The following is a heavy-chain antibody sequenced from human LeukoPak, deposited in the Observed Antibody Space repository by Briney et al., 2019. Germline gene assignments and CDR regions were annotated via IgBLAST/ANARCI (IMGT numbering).Heavy chain of an antibody. Sequence: RWASVKVSCKASGYTFTSYYMHWVRQAPGQGLEWMGIINPSGGSAIYAQNFQGRVTMTRDTSTSTFYMELSSLRSEDTAVYYCARDQEGFDYWGQGPLVTVSS. CDR3: ARDQEGFDY. CDR2: INPSGGSA. V-gene: IGHV1-46*01. CDR1: GYTFTSYY. J-gene: IGHJ4*02.